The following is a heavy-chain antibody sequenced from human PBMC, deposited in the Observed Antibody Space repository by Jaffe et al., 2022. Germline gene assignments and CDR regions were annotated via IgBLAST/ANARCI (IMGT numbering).Heavy chain of an antibody. V-gene: IGHV4-38-2*02. D-gene: IGHD5-12*01. J-gene: IGHJ4*02. CDR2: IFHSGTT. Sequence: QVQLQESGPGLAKASETLSLTCTVSGYSISSGYYWGWIRQAPGKGLEWIGTIFHSGTTYYNPSLKSRLSMSLDTSKNEFSLRLSSVTAADTAMYYCARAPGSGYDFKCAYWGQGTLITVAS. CDR3: ARAPGSGYDFKCAY. CDR1: GYSISSGYY.